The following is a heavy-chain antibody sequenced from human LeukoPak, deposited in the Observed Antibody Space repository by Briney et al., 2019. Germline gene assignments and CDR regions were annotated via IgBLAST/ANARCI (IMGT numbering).Heavy chain of an antibody. V-gene: IGHV1-2*02. CDR2: INPNSGGT. CDR1: GYTFTGYY. CDR3: ARYTYYYGSGSYYNHYYYYGMDV. J-gene: IGHJ6*02. Sequence: ASVKVSCKASGYTFTGYYMHWVRQAPGQGLEWMGWINPNSGGTNYAQKFQGRVTMTRDTSISTAYTELSRLRSDDTAVYYCARYTYYYGSGSYYNHYYYYGMDVWGQGTTVTVSS. D-gene: IGHD3-10*01.